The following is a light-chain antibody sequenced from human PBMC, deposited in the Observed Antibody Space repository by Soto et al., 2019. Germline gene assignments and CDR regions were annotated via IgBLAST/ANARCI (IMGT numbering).Light chain of an antibody. Sequence: DIVMTQSPDSLAVSLGERATINCKSSQSVLYSSNNKNYLAWYQQKPGQPPKLLIYWASTRESRVPDRFSGSWSRTDFTLTISSLQAEDVAVDYCQHYYSTPYTFVQGTKLEIK. CDR1: QSVLYSSNNKNY. CDR3: QHYYSTPYT. V-gene: IGKV4-1*01. J-gene: IGKJ2*01. CDR2: WAS.